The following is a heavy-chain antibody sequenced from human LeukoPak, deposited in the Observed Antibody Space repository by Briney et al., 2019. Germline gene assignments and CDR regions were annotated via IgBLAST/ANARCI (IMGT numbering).Heavy chain of an antibody. D-gene: IGHD5-24*01. CDR2: IYPGDSDT. CDR1: GYSFTSYW. CDR3: ARDQNQDGYNIFDS. J-gene: IGHJ4*02. Sequence: GESLKISCKGSGYSFTSYWIGWVRQMPGKGLEWTGIIYPGDSDTTYSPSFQGQVTIPADKSISTAYLQWSSLKASDTAMYYCARDQNQDGYNIFDSWGQGTLVTVSS. V-gene: IGHV5-51*01.